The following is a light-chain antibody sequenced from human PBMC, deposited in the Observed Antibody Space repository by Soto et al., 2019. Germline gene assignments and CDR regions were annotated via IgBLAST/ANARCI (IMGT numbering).Light chain of an antibody. V-gene: IGKV3-20*01. CDR3: QQYVNSPRT. Sequence: EIVLTQSPGTLSLSPGERATLSCRASQSVSSSYLAWYQQKPGQAPRLLIYGASSRATGIPDRFSGSGSGTDFTLTISRLEPEDCAVYYCQQYVNSPRTFGQGNKVEIK. CDR1: QSVSSSY. CDR2: GAS. J-gene: IGKJ1*01.